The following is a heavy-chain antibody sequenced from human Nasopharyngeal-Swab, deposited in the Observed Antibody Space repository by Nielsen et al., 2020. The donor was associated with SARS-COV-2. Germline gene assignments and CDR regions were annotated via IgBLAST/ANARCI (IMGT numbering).Heavy chain of an antibody. J-gene: IGHJ6*02. D-gene: IGHD6-13*01. CDR3: ANSWYDYYYGMDV. V-gene: IGHV3-23*01. CDR1: GFTFSSYA. Sequence: GESLKISCAASGFTFSSYAMSWVRQAPGKGLEWVSAISGSGGSTYYADSVKGRFTISRDNSKNTLYLQMNSLRAEDTAVYYCANSWYDYYYGMDVWGQGTTVTVSS. CDR2: ISGSGGST.